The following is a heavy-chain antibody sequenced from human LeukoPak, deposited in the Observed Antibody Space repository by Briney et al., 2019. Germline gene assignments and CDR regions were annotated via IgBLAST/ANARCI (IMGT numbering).Heavy chain of an antibody. V-gene: IGHV1-69*05. J-gene: IGHJ6*03. Sequence: GASVKVSCKASGGTFSSYAISWVRQAPGQGLEWMGGIIPIFGTANYAQKFQGRVTITTDESTSTAYMELSSLRSEDTAVYYCARARYCSSTSCYGEVPNYYYYMDVWGKGTTVTVSS. D-gene: IGHD2-2*01. CDR2: IIPIFGTA. CDR3: ARARYCSSTSCYGEVPNYYYYMDV. CDR1: GGTFSSYA.